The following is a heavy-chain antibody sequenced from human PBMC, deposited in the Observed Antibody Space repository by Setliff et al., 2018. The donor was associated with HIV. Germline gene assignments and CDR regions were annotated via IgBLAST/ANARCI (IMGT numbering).Heavy chain of an antibody. CDR2: ISADNGNT. D-gene: IGHD1-26*01. J-gene: IGHJ1*01. CDR3: ARDRWELLRRPEYFQH. CDR1: GYTFSRYG. V-gene: IGHV1-18*01. Sequence: ASVNVSCKASGYTFSRYGVNWVRQAPGQGLEWMGWISADNGNTKYAQKFQGRVTITTDTSTRTVYMELRSLRSDDTAVYYCARDRWELLRRPEYFQHWGQGALVTVSS.